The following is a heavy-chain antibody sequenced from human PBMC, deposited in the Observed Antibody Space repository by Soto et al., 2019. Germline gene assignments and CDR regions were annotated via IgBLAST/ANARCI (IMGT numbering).Heavy chain of an antibody. Sequence: QVQLVQSGAEVKKPGSSVKVSCKASGGTFSSYAISWVRQAPGQGLEWMGGIIPIFGTANYAQKFQGRVTITADESTSTAYMERRSLRSEETAVYYCARDQGGKGEKYYFDYWGQGTLVTVSS. CDR2: IIPIFGTA. CDR3: ARDQGGKGEKYYFDY. V-gene: IGHV1-69*12. J-gene: IGHJ4*02. D-gene: IGHD3-16*01. CDR1: GGTFSSYA.